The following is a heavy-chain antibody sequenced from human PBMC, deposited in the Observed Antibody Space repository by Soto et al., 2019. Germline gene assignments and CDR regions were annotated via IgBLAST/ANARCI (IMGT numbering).Heavy chain of an antibody. Sequence: AVKFSCKASGGTFSCYAISWVRQAPGQGLDCMGGIIPIFGTANYAQKFQGRVTITADESTSTAYMELSSLRSEDTAVYYCARLHTAMVKYYSMDVWGQGTTVTVSS. D-gene: IGHD5-18*01. J-gene: IGHJ6*02. V-gene: IGHV1-69*13. CDR2: IIPIFGTA. CDR3: ARLHTAMVKYYSMDV. CDR1: GGTFSCYA.